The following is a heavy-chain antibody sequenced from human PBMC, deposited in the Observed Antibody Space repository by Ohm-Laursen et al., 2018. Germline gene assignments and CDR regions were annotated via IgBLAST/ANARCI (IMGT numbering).Heavy chain of an antibody. CDR3: ARVHCSSTSCPIGGDYYYYYGMDV. CDR2: ISAYNGNT. V-gene: IGHV1-18*01. D-gene: IGHD2-2*01. J-gene: IGHJ6*02. Sequence: ASVKVSCKVSGYTFTSYGISWVRQAPGQGLEWMGWISAYNGNTNYAQKLQGRVTMTTDTSTSTAYMELRSLRSDDTAVYYCARVHCSSTSCPIGGDYYYYYGMDVWGQGTTVTVSS. CDR1: GYTFTSYG.